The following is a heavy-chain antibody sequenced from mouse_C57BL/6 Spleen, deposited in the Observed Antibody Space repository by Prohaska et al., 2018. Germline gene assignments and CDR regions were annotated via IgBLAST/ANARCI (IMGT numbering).Heavy chain of an antibody. Sequence: EVQLLETGGGLVQPGGSRGLSCEGSGFTFSGFWMSWVRQTPGQTLEWIGDINSDGSAINYAPSIKDRFTIFRDNDKSTLYRQMSNVRSEDTATYFCMRYGNYWYFDVWGTGTTVTVSS. CDR2: INSDGSAI. CDR3: MRYGNYWYFDV. D-gene: IGHD2-1*01. CDR1: GFTFSGFW. J-gene: IGHJ1*03. V-gene: IGHV11-2*01.